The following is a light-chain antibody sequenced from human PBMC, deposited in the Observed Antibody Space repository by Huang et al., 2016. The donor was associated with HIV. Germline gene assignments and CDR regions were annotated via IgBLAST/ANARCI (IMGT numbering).Light chain of an antibody. CDR1: RSLLHSDGHNY. CDR2: LGS. V-gene: IGKV2-28*01. CDR3: MQVLQSPFT. J-gene: IGKJ3*01. Sequence: VMTQSPLSLPVTPGESASISCRSSRSLLHSDGHNYLDWYLQRPGQSPQLLIFLGSNRASGVPDRISGSGSGTDFTLKITRVEAEDVGVYFCMQVLQSPFTFGPGTKVDIK.